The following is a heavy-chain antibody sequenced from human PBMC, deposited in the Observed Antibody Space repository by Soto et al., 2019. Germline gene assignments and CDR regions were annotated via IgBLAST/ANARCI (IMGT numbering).Heavy chain of an antibody. D-gene: IGHD3-10*01. CDR2: IIPIFGTA. Sequence: SVKVSCKASGGTFSSYAISWVRQAPGQGLEWMGGIIPIFGTANYAQKFQGRVTITADESTSTAYMELSSLRSEDTAVYYCARGTAVRGVITPHYYYYGMDVWGQGTTVTVSS. CDR1: GGTFSSYA. J-gene: IGHJ6*02. CDR3: ARGTAVRGVITPHYYYYGMDV. V-gene: IGHV1-69*13.